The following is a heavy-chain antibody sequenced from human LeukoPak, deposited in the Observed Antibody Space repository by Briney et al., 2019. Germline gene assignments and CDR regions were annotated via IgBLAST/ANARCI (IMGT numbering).Heavy chain of an antibody. CDR1: GFTFSSYA. CDR3: AREELWFGELLYDY. J-gene: IGHJ4*02. CDR2: ISGSGGST. D-gene: IGHD3-10*01. Sequence: GGSLRLSCAASGFTFSSYAMSWVRQAPGKGLEWVSAISGSGGSTYYADSVKGRFTISRDNSKNTLYLQMNSLRAEDTAVYYCAREELWFGELLYDYWGQGTLVTVSS. V-gene: IGHV3-23*01.